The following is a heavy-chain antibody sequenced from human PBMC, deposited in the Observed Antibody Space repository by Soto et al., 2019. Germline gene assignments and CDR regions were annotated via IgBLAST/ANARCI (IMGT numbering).Heavy chain of an antibody. Sequence: PGGSLRLSCAASGFTFNSYAMHWVRQAPGKGLEYVSFINTNSSYIYYANSVKGRFTISRDNSKNSLYLQMNSLRAEDTAVYYCARDQPGYSYGYGLGYWGQGTLVTVSS. CDR3: ARDQPGYSYGYGLGY. CDR1: GFTFNSYA. V-gene: IGHV3-21*01. D-gene: IGHD5-18*01. J-gene: IGHJ4*02. CDR2: INTNSSYI.